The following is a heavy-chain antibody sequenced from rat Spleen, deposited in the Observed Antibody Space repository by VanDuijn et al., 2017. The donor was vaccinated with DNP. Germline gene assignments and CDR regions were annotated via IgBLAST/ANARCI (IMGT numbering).Heavy chain of an antibody. CDR1: GFTFSDSA. J-gene: IGHJ2*01. CDR2: IIYDGSST. D-gene: IGHD1-11*01. V-gene: IGHV5S10*01. Sequence: EVKLVESGGGLVQPGRSLKLSCAASGFTFSDSAMAWVRQSPKKGLEWVATIIYDGSSTYYRDSVRGRFTISRDYARSTLYLQMDSLRSEDTATYYCATHEAEGIDYFDYWGQGVMVTVSS. CDR3: ATHEAEGIDYFDY.